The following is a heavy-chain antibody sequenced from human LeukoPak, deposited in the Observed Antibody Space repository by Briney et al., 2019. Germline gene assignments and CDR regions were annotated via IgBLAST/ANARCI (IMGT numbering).Heavy chain of an antibody. CDR1: GGSISSGDYY. D-gene: IGHD3-3*01. CDR3: ASFTIFGVVKNRFDY. J-gene: IGHJ4*02. V-gene: IGHV4-30-4*08. Sequence: SQTLSLTCTVSGGSISSGDYYWSWIRQPPGKGLEWIGYIYYSGSTYYNPSLKSRVTISVDRSKNQFSLKLSSVTAADTAVYYCASFTIFGVVKNRFDYWGQGTLVTVSS. CDR2: IYYSGST.